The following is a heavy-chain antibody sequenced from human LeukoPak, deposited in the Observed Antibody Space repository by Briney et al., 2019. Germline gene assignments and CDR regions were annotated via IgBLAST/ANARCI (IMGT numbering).Heavy chain of an antibody. D-gene: IGHD1-20*01. J-gene: IGHJ4*02. CDR3: LRDLNWSLDQ. CDR2: IKSDGITI. V-gene: IGHV3-74*01. Sequence: GGSLRLSCAASGFTFSNYMMHWVRQAPGKGLVWVSRIKSDGITITYADSVKGRFTISRDNAKNTLYLQMNSLRAEDTAVYYCLRDLNWSLDQWGQGTLATVSS. CDR1: GFTFSNYM.